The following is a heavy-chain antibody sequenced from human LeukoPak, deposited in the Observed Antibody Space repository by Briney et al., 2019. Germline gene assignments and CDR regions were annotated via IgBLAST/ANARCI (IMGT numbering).Heavy chain of an antibody. CDR1: GFTFSSYA. CDR2: ISGSGGST. Sequence: GGSLRLSSAASGFTFSSYAMSWVRQAPGKGREWGSAISGSGGSTYYADSVKGRFTISRDNSKNTLYLQMNSLRAEDTAVYYCAKDPPGSYYPWFRPENHDYWGQGTLVTVSS. CDR3: AKDPPGSYYPWFRPENHDY. V-gene: IGHV3-23*01. D-gene: IGHD1-26*01. J-gene: IGHJ4*02.